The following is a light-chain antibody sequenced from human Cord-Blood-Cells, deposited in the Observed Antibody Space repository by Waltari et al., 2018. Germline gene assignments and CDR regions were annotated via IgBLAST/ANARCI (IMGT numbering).Light chain of an antibody. CDR3: QQSYSTPCN. CDR2: AAS. CDR1: QSISSY. Sequence: DIQMTQSPSSLSASVGDRVTINCRASQSISSYLNWYQQKPGKAPKLLIYAASSLQSGVPSRFSGSGSGTDFTHTISSLQPEDFATYYCQQSYSTPCNFGQGTKLDIK. J-gene: IGKJ2*02. V-gene: IGKV1-39*01.